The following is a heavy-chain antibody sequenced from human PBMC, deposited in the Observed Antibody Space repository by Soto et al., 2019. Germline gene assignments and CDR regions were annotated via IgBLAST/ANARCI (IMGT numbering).Heavy chain of an antibody. J-gene: IGHJ3*02. CDR1: GYTFTSYG. CDR2: ISAYNGNT. D-gene: IGHD3-22*01. CDR3: ATSGRTDSSGYYYPAPSDVFDI. V-gene: IGHV1-18*01. Sequence: ASVKVSCKASGYTFTSYGISWVRQAPGQGLEWMGWISAYNGNTNYAQKLQGRVTMTTDTSTSTAYMELRSLRSDDTAVYYCATSGRTDSSGYYYPAPSDVFDIWGKGKMVTVS.